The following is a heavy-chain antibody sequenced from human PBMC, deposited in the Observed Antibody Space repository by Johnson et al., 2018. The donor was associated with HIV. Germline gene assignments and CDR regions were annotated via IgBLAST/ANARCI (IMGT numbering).Heavy chain of an antibody. V-gene: IGHV3-7*02. CDR3: TTCSRSGAFDI. J-gene: IGHJ3*02. D-gene: IGHD6-13*01. Sequence: MLLVESGGGLVQPGGSLRLSCAASGFTFSSYWMSWVRQAPGKGLEWVTNIKQDESEKYHVDSVKGRFTISRDNAKNSLYLQMNSLRAEDTAVYYCTTCSRSGAFDIWGQGTMVTVSS. CDR2: IKQDESEK. CDR1: GFTFSSYW.